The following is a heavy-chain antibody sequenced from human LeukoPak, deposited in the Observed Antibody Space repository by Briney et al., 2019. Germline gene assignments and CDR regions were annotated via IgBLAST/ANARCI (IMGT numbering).Heavy chain of an antibody. D-gene: IGHD3-10*01. V-gene: IGHV4-59*01. Sequence: PSETLSLTCTVSGGSISSYYWSWIRQPPGKGLEWIGYIYYSGSTNYNPSLKSRVTISVDTSKNQFSLKLSSVTAADTAVYYCARDATEKQWFGDPTGVFDPWGQGTLVTGSS. J-gene: IGHJ5*01. CDR2: IYYSGST. CDR3: ARDATEKQWFGDPTGVFDP. CDR1: GGSISSYY.